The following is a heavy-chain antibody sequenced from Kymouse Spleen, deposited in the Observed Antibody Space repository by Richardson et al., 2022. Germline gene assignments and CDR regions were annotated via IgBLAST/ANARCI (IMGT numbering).Heavy chain of an antibody. V-gene: IGHV4-31*03. CDR3: ARVPITMVRGVSHISNWFDP. CDR1: GGSISSGGYY. CDR2: IYYSGST. D-gene: IGHD3-10*01. Sequence: QVQLQESGPGLVKPSQTLSLTCTVSGGSISSGGYYWSWIRQHPGKGLEWIGYIYYSGSTYYNPSLKSRVTISVDTSKNQFSLKLSSVTAADTAVYYCARVPITMVRGVSHISNWFDPWGQGTLVTVSS. J-gene: IGHJ5*02.